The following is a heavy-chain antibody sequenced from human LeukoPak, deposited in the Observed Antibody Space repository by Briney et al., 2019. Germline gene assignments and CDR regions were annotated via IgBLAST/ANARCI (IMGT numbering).Heavy chain of an antibody. CDR2: FYASGST. Sequence: SETLSLTCTVSGGSIRSFYWSWIRQPPGKGLEWIGYFYASGSTNFNPSLKSRLTISVDTSKNQFSLILGSVTAADTAVYYCARRGPFCSDTSCYFDSWGQGTLITVSS. CDR1: GGSIRSFY. J-gene: IGHJ4*02. D-gene: IGHD2-2*01. V-gene: IGHV4-4*09. CDR3: ARRGPFCSDTSCYFDS.